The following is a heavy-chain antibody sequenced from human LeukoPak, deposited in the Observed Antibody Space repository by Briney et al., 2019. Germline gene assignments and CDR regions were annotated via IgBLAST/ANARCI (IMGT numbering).Heavy chain of an antibody. CDR3: ARDHVVVGSTTSFFDY. V-gene: IGHV4-4*07. CDR1: GGSMSNYH. J-gene: IGHJ4*02. Sequence: SETLSLSCTVSGGSMSNYHWTWIRQPPGEGLEWIGRICTNGHTNYSPSLRSRVTMSVDTSKNQFSLIVRFVTAADTAVYFCARDHVVVGSTTSFFDYWGQGILVTVSS. CDR2: ICTNGHT. D-gene: IGHD3-22*01.